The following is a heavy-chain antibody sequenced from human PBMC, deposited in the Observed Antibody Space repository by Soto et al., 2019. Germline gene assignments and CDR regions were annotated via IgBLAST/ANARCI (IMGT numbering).Heavy chain of an antibody. J-gene: IGHJ5*02. V-gene: IGHV1-18*04. D-gene: IGHD2-21*02. CDR1: GYTFTGYG. CDR3: ARQTYCGGDCPSVQSLWFDP. Sequence: GSAVKVSCEACGYTFTGYGISWVRQAPGQGLEWMGWISAYNGNTNYAQKLQGRVTMTTDTSTSTAYMELRSLRSDDTAVYYCARQTYCGGDCPSVQSLWFDPWG. CDR2: ISAYNGNT.